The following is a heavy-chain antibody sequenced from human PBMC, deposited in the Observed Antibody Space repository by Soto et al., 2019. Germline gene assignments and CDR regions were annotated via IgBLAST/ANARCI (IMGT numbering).Heavy chain of an antibody. D-gene: IGHD3-10*01. CDR1: GFTFSSYG. CDR3: AKGGPPMVRGVSDFEY. V-gene: IGHV3-30*18. CDR2: ISYDGSNK. Sequence: GGSLRLSCAASGFTFSSYGMHWVRQAPGKGLEWVAVISYDGSNKYYADSVKGRFTISRDNSKNTLYLQMNSLRAEDTAVYYCAKGGPPMVRGVSDFEYWGQGTLVTVSS. J-gene: IGHJ4*02.